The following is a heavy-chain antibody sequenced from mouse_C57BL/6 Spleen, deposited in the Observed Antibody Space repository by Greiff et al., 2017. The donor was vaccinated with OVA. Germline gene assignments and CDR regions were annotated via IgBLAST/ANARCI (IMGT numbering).Heavy chain of an antibody. CDR3: AISPPTAQASMDY. CDR2: IYPSDSET. V-gene: IGHV1-61*01. J-gene: IGHJ4*01. Sequence: QVQLQQPGAELVRPGSSVKLSCKASGYTFTSYWMDWVKQRPGQGLEWIGNIYPSDSETHYNQKFKDKATLTVDKSSSTAYMQLSSLTSEDSAFYYCAISPPTAQASMDYWGQGTSVTVSS. CDR1: GYTFTSYW. D-gene: IGHD3-2*02.